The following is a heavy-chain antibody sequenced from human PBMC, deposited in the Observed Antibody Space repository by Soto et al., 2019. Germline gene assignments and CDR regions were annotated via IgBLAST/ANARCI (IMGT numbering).Heavy chain of an antibody. Sequence: EVQLLESGGGLVQPGGSLRLSCAASGFIFSSYAMTWVRQAPGKGLEWVSSISGSGGTAYYADSVKGRFTISRDNSRNTLDLQIDSLRAHDTAVYYCANLAGGWYEAFGIWGQGTMVTVSS. CDR3: ANLAGGWYEAFGI. CDR1: GFIFSSYA. J-gene: IGHJ3*02. CDR2: ISGSGGTA. D-gene: IGHD6-19*01. V-gene: IGHV3-23*01.